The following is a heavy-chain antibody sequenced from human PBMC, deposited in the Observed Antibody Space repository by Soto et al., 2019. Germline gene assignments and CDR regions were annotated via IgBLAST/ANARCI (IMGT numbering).Heavy chain of an antibody. Sequence: QVQLQESGPGLVKPSQTLSLTCTVSGGSISSGDYYWCWIRQPPGKGLEWIGYIYYSGSTYYNPSLKRRVTISVDTSKNQFSLKLSSVTAADTAVYYCARVEDCSGGSCYSGVDYWGQGTLVTVSS. CDR3: ARVEDCSGGSCYSGVDY. CDR1: GGSISSGDYY. J-gene: IGHJ4*02. CDR2: IYYSGST. V-gene: IGHV4-30-4*01. D-gene: IGHD2-15*01.